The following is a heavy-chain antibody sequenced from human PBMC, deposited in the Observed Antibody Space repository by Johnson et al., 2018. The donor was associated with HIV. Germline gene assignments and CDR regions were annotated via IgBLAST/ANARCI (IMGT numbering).Heavy chain of an antibody. CDR1: GFIFSSYA. J-gene: IGHJ3*02. Sequence: VQLVESGGGVVQPGRSLRLSCAASGFIFSSYAMHCVRQAPGKGLEWVAVISYDGSNKYYADSVKGRFTISRDNSKNTLYLQMNSLRTEDTAVYYCARDREYGLAWGWTLDIWGQGTMVTVSS. CDR3: ARDREYGLAWGWTLDI. CDR2: ISYDGSNK. V-gene: IGHV3-30-3*01. D-gene: IGHD2/OR15-2a*01.